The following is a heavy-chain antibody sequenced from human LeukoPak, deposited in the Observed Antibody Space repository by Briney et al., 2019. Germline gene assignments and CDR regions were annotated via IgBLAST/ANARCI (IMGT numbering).Heavy chain of an antibody. CDR2: IYYSGSA. D-gene: IGHD5-18*01. V-gene: IGHV4-30-4*01. CDR1: GGSISSGDYY. J-gene: IGHJ4*02. CDR3: AGGYSYGYVYY. Sequence: SETLSLTCTVSGGSISSGDYYWGWIRQPPGKGLEWIGYIYYSGSAYYNPSLKSRVTISVDTSKNQFSLKLSSVTAADTAVYYCAGGYSYGYVYYWGQGTLVTVSS.